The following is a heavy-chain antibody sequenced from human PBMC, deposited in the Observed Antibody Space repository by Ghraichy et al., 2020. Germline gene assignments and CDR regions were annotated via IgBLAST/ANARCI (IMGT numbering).Heavy chain of an antibody. CDR2: IYYSGST. CDR1: GGSISSYY. Sequence: SETLSLTCTVSGGSISSYYWSWIRQPPGKGLEWIGYIYYSGSTNYNPSLKSRVTISVDTSKNQFSLKLSSVTAADTAVYYCARGSYDFWSGPSPSNWYFDLWGRGTLVTVSS. CDR3: ARGSYDFWSGPSPSNWYFDL. V-gene: IGHV4-59*01. D-gene: IGHD3-3*01. J-gene: IGHJ2*01.